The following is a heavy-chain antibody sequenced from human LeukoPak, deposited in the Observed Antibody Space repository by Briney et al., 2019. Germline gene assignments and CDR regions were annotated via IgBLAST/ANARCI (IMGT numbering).Heavy chain of an antibody. CDR3: ATVAMVSTAFYFAR. CDR2: VDPEDGRT. CDR1: GPTGIHYH. Sequence: GASVKASCKASGPTGIHYHMHWVRQAPGKALECMGRVDPEDGRTIYAERFRHRVTITADRSTDTVYLEVTRLNSDDTAVYFCATVAMVSTAFYFARGGQGSLVTVSS. J-gene: IGHJ4*02. V-gene: IGHV1-69-2*01. D-gene: IGHD3-3*02.